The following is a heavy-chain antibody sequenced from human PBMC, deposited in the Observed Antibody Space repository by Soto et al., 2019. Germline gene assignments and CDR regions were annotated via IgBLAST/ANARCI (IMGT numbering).Heavy chain of an antibody. Sequence: SETLSLTYTVYGGSFSDYFWTWIRQPPGKGLEWIGEIKHSGSTNYNPSLKSRVTISLDTSKNHFSLKLISVTAADTAVYYCARGPPIMYYGTGGYYYFDYWGQGTLVTVSS. D-gene: IGHD2-8*02. CDR3: ARGPPIMYYGTGGYYYFDY. CDR1: GGSFSDYF. J-gene: IGHJ4*02. CDR2: IKHSGST. V-gene: IGHV4-34*01.